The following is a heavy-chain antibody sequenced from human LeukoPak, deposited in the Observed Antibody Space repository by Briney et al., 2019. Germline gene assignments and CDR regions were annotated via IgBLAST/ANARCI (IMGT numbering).Heavy chain of an antibody. CDR3: ARDGTMIVPYGMDV. D-gene: IGHD3-22*01. CDR1: GYTFTSYG. CDR2: ISAYNGNT. Sequence: GASVKVSCKASGYTFTSYGISWVRQAPGQGLEWMGWISAYNGNTNYAQKFQGRVTMTTDTSTSTAYMELRSQRSDDTAVYYCARDGTMIVPYGMDVWGQGTTVTVSS. J-gene: IGHJ6*02. V-gene: IGHV1-18*01.